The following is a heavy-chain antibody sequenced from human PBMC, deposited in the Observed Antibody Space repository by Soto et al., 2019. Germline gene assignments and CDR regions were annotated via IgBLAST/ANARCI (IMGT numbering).Heavy chain of an antibody. J-gene: IGHJ5*02. CDR2: INHSGST. D-gene: IGHD6-13*01. CDR1: GGSFSGYY. CDR3: ARGQQLVLWSHWFDP. V-gene: IGHV4-34*01. Sequence: SETLSLTCAVYGGSFSGYYWSWIRQPPGKGLEWIGEINHSGSTNYNPSLKSRVTISVDTSKNQFSLKLSSVTAADTAVYYCARGQQLVLWSHWFDPWGQGTLVTVSS.